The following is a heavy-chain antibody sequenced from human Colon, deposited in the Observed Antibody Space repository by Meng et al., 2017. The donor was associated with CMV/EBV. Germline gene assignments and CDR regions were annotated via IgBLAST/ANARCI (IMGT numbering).Heavy chain of an antibody. CDR1: GYRFSSYG. Sequence: QEQDVQSGEEVKKPGAPVKVSCKASGYRFSSYGFSWVRQAPGQGLEWRGWIGDQTGNTDYAQKLQGRVTMTTVTSTSTAYMDLRNLKSEDAAVYYCARGPTGKVTLLDYWGQGTLVTVSS. CDR3: ARGPTGKVTLLDY. D-gene: IGHD2-21*02. J-gene: IGHJ4*02. V-gene: IGHV1-18*01. CDR2: IGDQTGNT.